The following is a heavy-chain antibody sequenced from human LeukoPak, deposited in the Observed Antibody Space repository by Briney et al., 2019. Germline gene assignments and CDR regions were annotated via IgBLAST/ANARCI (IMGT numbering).Heavy chain of an antibody. Sequence: PGGSLRLSCAATGFTFSSYAMTWVRQAPGKGLEWVAHIDVRGDSILYADSVKGRFTISRDSAKNSLYLQMNSLRAEDTAVYYCAREDNVWNLLYNYYMDVWGKGTTVTVSS. V-gene: IGHV3-48*04. CDR1: GFTFSSYA. CDR3: AREDNVWNLLYNYYMDV. CDR2: IDVRGDSI. J-gene: IGHJ6*03. D-gene: IGHD1-1*01.